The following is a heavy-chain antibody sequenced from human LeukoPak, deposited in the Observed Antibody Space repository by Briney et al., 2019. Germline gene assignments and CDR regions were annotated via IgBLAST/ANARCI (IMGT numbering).Heavy chain of an antibody. CDR3: SRLPDP. Sequence: PSETLSLTCAVSGGSISSYYWSWIRQPPGKGLEWIGYIYYSGSTNYNPSLKSRVTISVDTSKNQFSLNLSSVAAADTAVYYCSRLPDPWGQGTLVTVSS. J-gene: IGHJ5*02. CDR2: IYYSGST. V-gene: IGHV4-59*12. CDR1: GGSISSYY.